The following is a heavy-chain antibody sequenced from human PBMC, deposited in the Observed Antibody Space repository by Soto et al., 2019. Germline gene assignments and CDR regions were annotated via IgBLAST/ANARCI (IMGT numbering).Heavy chain of an antibody. CDR1: GGSISSYY. CDR3: AGGITIFSAY. V-gene: IGHV4-59*01. D-gene: IGHD3-3*01. J-gene: IGHJ4*02. Sequence: PSETLSLTCAVSGGSISSYYWSWVRQPPGKGLEWIGYIYYSGSTNYNPALKSRVTISVDTSKNQFSLKLSSVTASDTAVYYCAGGITIFSAYWGQGTLVTVSS. CDR2: IYYSGST.